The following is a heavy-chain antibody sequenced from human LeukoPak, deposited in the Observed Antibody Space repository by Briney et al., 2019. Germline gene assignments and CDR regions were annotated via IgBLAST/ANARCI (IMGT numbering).Heavy chain of an antibody. CDR3: ARGGVGATTYVWFDP. J-gene: IGHJ5*02. Sequence: SETLSLTCTVSGGSISTYYRTWIRQPPGKGLEWIGYVYDSGSTNYNPSLKSRVTISVDTSKNQFSLRLSSVTAEDTAVYYCARGGVGATTYVWFDPWGQGTLVTVSS. CDR2: VYDSGST. D-gene: IGHD1-26*01. CDR1: GGSISTYY. V-gene: IGHV4-59*01.